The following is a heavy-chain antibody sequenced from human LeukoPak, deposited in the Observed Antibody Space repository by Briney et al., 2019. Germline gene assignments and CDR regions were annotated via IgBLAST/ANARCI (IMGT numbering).Heavy chain of an antibody. D-gene: IGHD3-22*01. CDR1: GYTFTGYY. V-gene: IGHV1-18*04. J-gene: IGHJ5*02. CDR3: ARDLFVYYYDSSGSNWFDP. CDR2: ISAYNGNT. Sequence: ASVKVSCKASGYTFTGYYMHWVRQAPGQGLEWMGWISAYNGNTNYAQKLQGRVTMTTDTATSTAYMELRSLRSDDTAVYYCARDLFVYYYDSSGSNWFDPWGQGTLVTVSS.